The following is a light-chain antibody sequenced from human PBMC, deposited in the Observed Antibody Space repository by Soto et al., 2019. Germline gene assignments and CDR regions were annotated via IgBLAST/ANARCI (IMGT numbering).Light chain of an antibody. CDR2: ENR. J-gene: IGLJ3*02. CDR1: NSNIGSHR. V-gene: IGLV1-47*01. CDR3: AAWDDSLRGV. Sequence: QAVVTQPPSASGTPGQRVTISCSGSNSNIGSHRVNWYQQLPGTAPKLLIYENRERPSGVPDRFSGSKSGTSASLAISGLRSEDEADYYCAAWDDSLRGVFGGGTKLTVL.